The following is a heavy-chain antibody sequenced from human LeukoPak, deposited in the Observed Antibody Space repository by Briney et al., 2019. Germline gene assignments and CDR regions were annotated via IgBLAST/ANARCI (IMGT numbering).Heavy chain of an antibody. V-gene: IGHV3-7*03. CDR3: AKDGEYYDFWSGYSGYYYYYMDV. CDR1: GFTFSSYW. Sequence: GGSLRLSCAASGFTFSSYWMSWVRQAPGKGLEWVANIKKDGSEKYYVDSVKGRFTISRDNSKNTLYLQMNSLRAEDTAVYYCAKDGEYYDFWSGYSGYYYYYMDVWGKGTTVTVSS. J-gene: IGHJ6*03. CDR2: IKKDGSEK. D-gene: IGHD3-3*01.